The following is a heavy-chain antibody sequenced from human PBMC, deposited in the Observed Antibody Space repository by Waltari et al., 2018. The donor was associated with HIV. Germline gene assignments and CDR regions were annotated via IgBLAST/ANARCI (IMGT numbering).Heavy chain of an antibody. Sequence: QVQLVQSGAEVKKPGASVQVSCTASGYTFTAYYIHWVRQAPGQGLEWTGWINPNNGGTKYAQKFQGRVTMTRDTPMSTAYMEMSSLIADDAAVIYCASSSDGGRNWGQGTLVTVSS. CDR1: GYTFTAYY. CDR2: INPNNGGT. CDR3: ASSSDGGRN. J-gene: IGHJ1*01. V-gene: IGHV1-2*02.